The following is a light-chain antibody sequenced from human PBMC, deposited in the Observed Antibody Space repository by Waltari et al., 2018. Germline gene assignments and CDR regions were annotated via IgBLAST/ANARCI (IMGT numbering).Light chain of an antibody. J-gene: IGKJ2*01. CDR3: QQYNDWPRT. CDR2: SAS. CDR1: QSVSTN. Sequence: EIVMTQSPVTLSVSPGERATLSCRASQSVSTNLAWYRQRPGKAPRLLMYSASTMASGLPARFSGSGSGTEFTLTISSLHSEDFAFYYCQQYNDWPRTFGQGTKLDI. V-gene: IGKV3-15*01.